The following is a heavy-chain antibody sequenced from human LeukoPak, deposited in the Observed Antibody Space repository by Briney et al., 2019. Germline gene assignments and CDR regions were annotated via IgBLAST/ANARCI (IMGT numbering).Heavy chain of an antibody. V-gene: IGHV3-74*01. CDR1: GFTFDDYA. CDR3: ASHSTFVGGATESIDY. Sequence: PGRSLRLSCAASGFTFDDYAMHWVRQAPGKGLVWVSRINSDGSHTDYADSVKGRFTISRDNAKNTLYLQMNSLRAEDTAVYYCASHSTFVGGATESIDYWGQGTLVTVSS. J-gene: IGHJ4*02. CDR2: INSDGSHT. D-gene: IGHD1-26*01.